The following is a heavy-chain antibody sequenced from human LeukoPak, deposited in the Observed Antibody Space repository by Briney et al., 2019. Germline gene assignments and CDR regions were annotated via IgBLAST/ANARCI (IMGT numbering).Heavy chain of an antibody. CDR2: IYYSGST. CDR1: GYSISGYY. J-gene: IGHJ4*02. CDR3: SREGRWLQLGFDY. D-gene: IGHD5-24*01. Sequence: PSETLSLTCTVAGYSISGYYWSWIRQPPGKGLEWIGYIYYSGSTYYNPSLKSRVTISVDTSKSQFSLKLSSVTAADTAVYFCSREGRWLQLGFDYWGRGTLVTVSS. V-gene: IGHV4-59*01.